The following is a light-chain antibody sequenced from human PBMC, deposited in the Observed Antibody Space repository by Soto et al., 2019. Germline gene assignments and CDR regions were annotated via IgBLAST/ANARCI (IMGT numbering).Light chain of an antibody. Sequence: QSVLTQPASVSGSPGQSIAISCTGTSSDVGGYSYVSWYQQQPGKAPKLVISDVSNRPSVVSDRFSGSKSGNTASLTISGLQTEDEADYYCASYTTSSTYVFGTGT. J-gene: IGLJ1*01. CDR1: SSDVGGYSY. CDR3: ASYTTSSTYV. V-gene: IGLV2-14*01. CDR2: DVS.